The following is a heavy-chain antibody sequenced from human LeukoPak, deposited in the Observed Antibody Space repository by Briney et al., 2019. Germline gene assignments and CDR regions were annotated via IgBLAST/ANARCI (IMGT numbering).Heavy chain of an antibody. J-gene: IGHJ4*02. CDR2: INWNGGST. Sequence: PGGSLRLSCAASGFTFDDYGMSWVRQAPGKGLEWVSGINWNGGSTGYADSVKGRFTISRDNAKNSLYLQMNSLRAEDTAVYYCAKVAGRITMVRGALDLWGQGTLVTVSS. D-gene: IGHD3-10*01. CDR3: AKVAGRITMVRGALDL. V-gene: IGHV3-20*04. CDR1: GFTFDDYG.